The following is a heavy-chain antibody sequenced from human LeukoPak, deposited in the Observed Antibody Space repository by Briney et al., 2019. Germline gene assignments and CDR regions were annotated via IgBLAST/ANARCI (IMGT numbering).Heavy chain of an antibody. CDR3: ARLDRGHQLPGEGFDY. Sequence: GESLKISCQGSGYNFPIYWIGWVRQMPGQGLEWMGIIYPGDSDTIYSPSFQGQVTISADKSISTAYLQWSSLKTSDTAIYYCARLDRGHQLPGEGFDYWGQGTLVTVSS. D-gene: IGHD6-13*01. CDR1: GYNFPIYW. CDR2: IYPGDSDT. J-gene: IGHJ4*02. V-gene: IGHV5-51*01.